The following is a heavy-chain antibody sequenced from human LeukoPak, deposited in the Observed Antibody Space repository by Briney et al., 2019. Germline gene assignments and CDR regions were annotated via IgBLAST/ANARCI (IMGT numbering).Heavy chain of an antibody. CDR3: AKDRATMIVETFDY. D-gene: IGHD3-22*01. J-gene: IGHJ4*02. CDR2: ISGSGGST. V-gene: IGHV3-23*01. Sequence: AVSLRPSCAAAGFTFSSYAMSWVRQAPGKGLEWVSAISGSGGSTYYADSVKGRFTISRDNSKNTLYLQMNSLRAEDTAVYYCAKDRATMIVETFDYWGQGTLVTVSS. CDR1: GFTFSSYA.